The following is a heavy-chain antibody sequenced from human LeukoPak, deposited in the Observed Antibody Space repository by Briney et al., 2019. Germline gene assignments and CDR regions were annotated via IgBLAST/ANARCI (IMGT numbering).Heavy chain of an antibody. V-gene: IGHV5-10-1*01. J-gene: IGHJ4*02. Sequence: HGESLKISCKGSGYNFTSYWISWVRQMPGKGLEWMGRIDPSDSYTNYSPSFQGHVTISADKSISTAYLQWSSLKASDTAMYYCAWLRDGSIDYWGQGTLVTVSS. CDR1: GYNFTSYW. CDR2: IDPSDSYT. CDR3: AWLRDGSIDY. D-gene: IGHD5-12*01.